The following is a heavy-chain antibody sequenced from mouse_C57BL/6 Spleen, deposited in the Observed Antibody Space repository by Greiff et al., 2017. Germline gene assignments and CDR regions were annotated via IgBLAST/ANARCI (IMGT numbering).Heavy chain of an antibody. CDR2: ISNGGGST. Sequence: EVQRVESGGGLVQPGGSLKLSCAASGFTFSDYYMYWVRQTPEKRLEWVAYISNGGGSTYYPDTVKGRFTISRDNAKNTLYLQMSRLKSEDTAMYYCARLGLRRDAMDYWGQGTSVTVSS. CDR3: ARLGLRRDAMDY. J-gene: IGHJ4*01. CDR1: GFTFSDYY. D-gene: IGHD2-4*01. V-gene: IGHV5-12*01.